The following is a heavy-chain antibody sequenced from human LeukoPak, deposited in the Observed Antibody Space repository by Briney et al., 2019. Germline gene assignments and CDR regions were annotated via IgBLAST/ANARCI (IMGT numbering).Heavy chain of an antibody. J-gene: IGHJ3*02. D-gene: IGHD6-19*01. V-gene: IGHV4-59*01. CDR1: GGSMSGYY. CDR2: IHYSGTT. CDR3: ARWCGWTDAFDI. Sequence: KPSETLSLTCTVSGGSMSGYYWSWIRQPPGRGLEWIAYIHYSGTTNYNPPLKSRVTISVDTSKNQFSLKLSSSTTADTAMYYCARWCGWTDAFDIWGQGTMVTVSS.